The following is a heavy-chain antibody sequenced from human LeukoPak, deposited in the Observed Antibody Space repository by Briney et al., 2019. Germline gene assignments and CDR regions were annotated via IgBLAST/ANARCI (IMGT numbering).Heavy chain of an antibody. Sequence: SETLSLTCTVSGGSISSYYWSWLRQPPGKGLEWIGYIYYSGSTNYNPSLKSRVTISVDTSKNQFSLKLSSVTAADTAVYYCARVYDSSGYYYGYFDYWGQGTLVTVSS. CDR1: GGSISSYY. CDR2: IYYSGST. D-gene: IGHD3-22*01. J-gene: IGHJ4*02. V-gene: IGHV4-59*01. CDR3: ARVYDSSGYYYGYFDY.